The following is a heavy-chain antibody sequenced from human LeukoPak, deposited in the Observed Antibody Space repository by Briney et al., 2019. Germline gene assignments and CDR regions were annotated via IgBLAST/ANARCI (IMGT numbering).Heavy chain of an antibody. J-gene: IGHJ4*02. CDR3: ARSHVLTTGELDC. D-gene: IGHD4/OR15-4a*01. CDR1: GGSISSGGYY. CDR2: IDYSGNT. Sequence: SETLSLTCTVSGGSISSGGYYWSWIRQHPGKGPEWIGHIDYSGNTYYNPSLESRVIVSVDTSENQFSLKLKFVTAADTAVYYCARSHVLTTGELDCWGQGTLVTVSS. V-gene: IGHV4-31*03.